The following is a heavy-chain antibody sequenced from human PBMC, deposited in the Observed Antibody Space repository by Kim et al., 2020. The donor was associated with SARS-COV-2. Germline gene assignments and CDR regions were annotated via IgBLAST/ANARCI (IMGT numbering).Heavy chain of an antibody. V-gene: IGHV1-2*02. J-gene: IGHJ6*02. Sequence: TNCAQKFQDRVTMTRDTSISTAYMELSSLRSDDTAVYYCAREGNQNGMDVCGQGTTVTVSS. D-gene: IGHD1-1*01. CDR2: T. CDR3: AREGNQNGMDV.